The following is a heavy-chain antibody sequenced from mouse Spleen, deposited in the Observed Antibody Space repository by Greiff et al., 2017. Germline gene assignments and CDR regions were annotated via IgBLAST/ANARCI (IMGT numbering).Heavy chain of an antibody. D-gene: IGHD2-2*01. CDR3: ARWGVRNYFDY. J-gene: IGHJ2*01. CDR1: GYTFTSYW. Sequence: VQLQQPGAELVKPGASVKLSCKASGYTFTSYWMQWVKQRPGQGLEWIGEIDPSDSYTNYNQKFKGKATLTEDTSSSTAYMQLSSLTSEDSAVYYCARWGVRNYFDYWGQGTTLTVSS. V-gene: IGHV1-50*01. CDR2: IDPSDSYT.